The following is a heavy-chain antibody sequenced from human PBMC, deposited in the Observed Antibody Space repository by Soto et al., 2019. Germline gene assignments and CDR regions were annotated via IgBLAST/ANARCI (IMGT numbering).Heavy chain of an antibody. CDR2: ISGSGGTT. CDR3: AKFFVETGSNSGWPWSFHY. Sequence: EVQLLESGGGLVQPGRSLRLSCAASGFTFSNYAMSWVRQAPGQGLDWVSAISGSGGTTYYADSVKGRFTSSRDNSKNTLLLQMNSLRAEDAAVYYCAKFFVETGSNSGWPWSFHYWGQGTLVTVSS. J-gene: IGHJ4*02. CDR1: GFTFSNYA. D-gene: IGHD6-25*01. V-gene: IGHV3-23*01.